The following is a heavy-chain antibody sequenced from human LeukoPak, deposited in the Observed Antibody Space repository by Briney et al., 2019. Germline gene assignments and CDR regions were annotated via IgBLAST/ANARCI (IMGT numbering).Heavy chain of an antibody. J-gene: IGHJ6*03. CDR3: ARDLRISGMDV. CDR2: ISSSSSYI. CDR1: GFTFSSYS. Sequence: GGSLRLSCAASGFTFSSYSMNWVRQAPGKGLEWVSSISSSSSYIYYADSVKGRFTISRDNAKNSLYLQMDSLSVDDTVVYYCARDLRISGMDVWGKGTTVTVSS. D-gene: IGHD2/OR15-2a*01. V-gene: IGHV3-21*01.